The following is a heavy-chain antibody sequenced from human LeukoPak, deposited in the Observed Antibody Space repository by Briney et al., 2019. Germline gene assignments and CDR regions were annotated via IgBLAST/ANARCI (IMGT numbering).Heavy chain of an antibody. CDR2: ISSSSSTI. D-gene: IGHD3-22*01. V-gene: IGHV3-48*01. CDR3: ASHPRYYYDSSGDY. Sequence: GGSLRLSFAASGFTFSSYGMNWVRQAPGKGLEWVSYISSSSSTIYYADSVKGRFTISRDNAKNSLYLQMNSLRAEDTAVYYCASHPRYYYDSSGDYWGQGTLVTVSS. CDR1: GFTFSSYG. J-gene: IGHJ4*02.